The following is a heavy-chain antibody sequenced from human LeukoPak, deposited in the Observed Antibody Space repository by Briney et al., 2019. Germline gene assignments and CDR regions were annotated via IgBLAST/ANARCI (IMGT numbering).Heavy chain of an antibody. Sequence: ASVKVSCKASGGTFSSYAIIWVRQAPGQGLEWMGGIIPIFGTANYAQKFQGRVTITADESTSTAYMELSNLRSEDTAVYYCAREGTTPLDYWGQGTLVTVSS. CDR1: GGTFSSYA. CDR2: IIPIFGTA. CDR3: AREGTTPLDY. D-gene: IGHD1-1*01. V-gene: IGHV1-69*13. J-gene: IGHJ4*02.